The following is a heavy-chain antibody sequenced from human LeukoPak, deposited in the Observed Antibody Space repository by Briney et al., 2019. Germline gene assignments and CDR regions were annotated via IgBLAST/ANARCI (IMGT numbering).Heavy chain of an antibody. J-gene: IGHJ4*02. CDR2: IYYSGST. CDR1: GGSISSYY. V-gene: IGHV4-59*01. Sequence: SETLSLTCTVSGGSISSYYWSWIRQPPGKGLEWIGYIYYSGSTNYNPSLKSRVTISVDTSKNQFSLKLSSVTAADTAVYYCARAFLPYGDYAHDYWGQGTLVTVSS. D-gene: IGHD4-17*01. CDR3: ARAFLPYGDYAHDY.